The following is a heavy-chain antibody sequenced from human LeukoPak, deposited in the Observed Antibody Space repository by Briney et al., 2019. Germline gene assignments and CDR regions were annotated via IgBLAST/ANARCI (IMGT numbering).Heavy chain of an antibody. CDR2: INHSGST. CDR3: ARGPLYDYVWGSYRSRRYFQH. CDR1: GGSISSSSYY. V-gene: IGHV4-39*07. D-gene: IGHD3-16*02. J-gene: IGHJ1*01. Sequence: PSETLSLTCTVSGGSISSSSYYWSWIRQPPGKGLEWIGEINHSGSTNYNPSLKSRVTISVDTSKNQFSLKLSSVTAADTAVYYCARGPLYDYVWGSYRSRRYFQHWGQGTLVTVSS.